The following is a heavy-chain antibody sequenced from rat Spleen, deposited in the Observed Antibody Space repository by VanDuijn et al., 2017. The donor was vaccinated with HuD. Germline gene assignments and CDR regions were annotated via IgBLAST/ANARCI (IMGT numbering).Heavy chain of an antibody. V-gene: IGHV2S12*01. CDR3: ARWKYTTDWFAY. Sequence: QVQLKESGPGLVQPSQTLSLTCTVSGFSLTSNGVSWVRQPPGKGLEWIAAISTGGNTYYNSGLKSRLGISRDTAKSQVFLKMNRLQSEDTAMYFCARWKYTTDWFAYWGQGTLVTVSS. CDR1: GFSLTSNG. D-gene: IGHD1-6*01. J-gene: IGHJ3*01. CDR2: ISTGGNT.